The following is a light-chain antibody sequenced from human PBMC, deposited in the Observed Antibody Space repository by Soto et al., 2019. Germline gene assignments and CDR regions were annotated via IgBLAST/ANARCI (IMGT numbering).Light chain of an antibody. J-gene: IGKJ1*01. CDR1: QRVLYSSNNKNY. CDR2: WAS. Sequence: DIAMTQSPDSLAVSLGERATINCKSSQRVLYSSNNKNYLVWYQQKPGQPPKLLIYWASTRESGVPDRFSGSGSGTDCTPAISGLQAEDVAVYYCQQYSSTPRTFGQRTKVEIK. CDR3: QQYSSTPRT. V-gene: IGKV4-1*01.